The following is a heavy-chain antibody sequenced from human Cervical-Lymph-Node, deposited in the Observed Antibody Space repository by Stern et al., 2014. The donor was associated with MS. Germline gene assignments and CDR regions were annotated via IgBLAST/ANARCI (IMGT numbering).Heavy chain of an antibody. CDR3: ARDNDDNGMDV. CDR1: GDTLSNFA. V-gene: IGHV1-69*01. D-gene: IGHD1-1*01. Sequence: QVQLVQSGAEIKKPGSSVTVSCKTSGDTLSNFAISWVRQAPGHGLEWMGGIIPIFGTTHYAQNLQGRVTITADQSTGTVYMDLSSLRSEDTAVYYCARDNDDNGMDVWGQGTTITVSS. J-gene: IGHJ6*02. CDR2: IIPIFGTT.